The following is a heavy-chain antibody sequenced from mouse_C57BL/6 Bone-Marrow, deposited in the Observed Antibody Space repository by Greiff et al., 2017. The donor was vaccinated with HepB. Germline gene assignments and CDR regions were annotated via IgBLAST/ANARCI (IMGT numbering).Heavy chain of an antibody. D-gene: IGHD1-1*01. Sequence: EVKLVESGGGLVKPGGSLKLSCAASGFTFSDYGMHWVRQAPEKGLEWVAYISSGSSTIYYADTVKGRFTISRDNAKNTLFLQMTSLRSEDTAMYYCARGAYGSSYWYFDVWGTGTTVTVSS. J-gene: IGHJ1*03. CDR1: GFTFSDYG. CDR3: ARGAYGSSYWYFDV. CDR2: ISSGSSTI. V-gene: IGHV5-17*01.